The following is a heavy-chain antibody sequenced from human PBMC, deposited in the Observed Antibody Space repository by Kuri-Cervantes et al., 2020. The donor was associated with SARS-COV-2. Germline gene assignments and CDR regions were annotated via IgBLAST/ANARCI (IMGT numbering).Heavy chain of an antibody. Sequence: LSLTCAASGFTFSSYAMHWVRQAPGKGLEWVAVISYDGSNKYYADSVKGRFTISRDNAKNMLFLQMNSLRAEDTAVYYCVRDGDHWNFDYWGQGTLVTVSS. CDR1: GFTFSSYA. CDR3: VRDGDHWNFDY. V-gene: IGHV3-30-3*01. CDR2: ISYDGSNK. D-gene: IGHD1-1*01. J-gene: IGHJ4*02.